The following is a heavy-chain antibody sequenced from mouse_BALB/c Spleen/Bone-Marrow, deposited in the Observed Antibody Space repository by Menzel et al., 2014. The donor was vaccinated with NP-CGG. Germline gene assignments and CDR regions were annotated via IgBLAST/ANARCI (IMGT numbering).Heavy chain of an antibody. D-gene: IGHD1-2*01. J-gene: IGHJ1*01. V-gene: IGHV4-1*02. CDR3: ARPGYYGYQDV. CDR1: GFDFSGYW. CDR2: INPDSSTI. Sequence: EVKLMESGGGLVQPGGSLKLSCAASGFDFSGYWMTWVRQAPGKGLEWIGEINPDSSTINYTPSLKDKFIISRDNAKNALYLQMSKLRSEDTALYYCARPGYYGYQDVWGAGTTVTVSS.